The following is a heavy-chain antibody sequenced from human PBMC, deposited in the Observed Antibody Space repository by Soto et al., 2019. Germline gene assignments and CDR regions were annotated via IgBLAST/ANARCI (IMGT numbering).Heavy chain of an antibody. D-gene: IGHD2-8*01. Sequence: GGSLRLSCAGSGFAFSNAWVNWVRHVPGKGLEWVSSISSSSSYIYYADSVKGRFTISRDNAKNSLYLQMNSLRAEDTAVYYCARDSMVYAIGLNYYYYYMDVWGKGTTVTVSS. CDR2: ISSSSSYI. V-gene: IGHV3-21*01. J-gene: IGHJ6*03. CDR3: ARDSMVYAIGLNYYYYYMDV. CDR1: GFAFSNAW.